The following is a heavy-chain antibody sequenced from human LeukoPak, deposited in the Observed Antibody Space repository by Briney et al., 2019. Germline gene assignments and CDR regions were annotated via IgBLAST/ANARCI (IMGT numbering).Heavy chain of an antibody. CDR2: IIPIFGTA. CDR1: GGTFSSYA. CDR3: ASSEDYYGSGSYYNWFDP. D-gene: IGHD3-10*01. J-gene: IGHJ5*02. V-gene: IGHV1-69*13. Sequence: EASVNVSCTASGGTFSSYAISWVRQAPGQGLEWMGGIIPIFGTANYAQKFQGRVTITADESTSTAYMELSSLRSEDTAVYYCASSEDYYGSGSYYNWFDPWGQGTLVTVSS.